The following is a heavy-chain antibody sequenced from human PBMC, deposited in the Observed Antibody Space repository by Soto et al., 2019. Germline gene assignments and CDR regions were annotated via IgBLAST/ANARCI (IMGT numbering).Heavy chain of an antibody. Sequence: PSETLSLTCTVSGGSISSYYWSWIRQPPGKGLEWIGYIYYSGSTNYSPSLKSRVTISVDTSKNQFSLKLSSVTAADTAVYYCARENLGGAVAGTFDYWGQGTLVTVSS. J-gene: IGHJ4*02. V-gene: IGHV4-59*01. CDR3: ARENLGGAVAGTFDY. CDR2: IYYSGST. CDR1: GGSISSYY. D-gene: IGHD6-19*01.